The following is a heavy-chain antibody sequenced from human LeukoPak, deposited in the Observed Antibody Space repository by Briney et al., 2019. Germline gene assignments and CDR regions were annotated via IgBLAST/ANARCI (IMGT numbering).Heavy chain of an antibody. J-gene: IGHJ4*02. V-gene: IGHV4-39*01. CDR3: ARHRARGGVRCSSTSCLHDY. Sequence: PSETLSLTCTVSGGSISSSSYYWGWIRQPPGKGLEWIGSIYYSGSTYYNPSLKSRVTISVDTSKNQFSLKLSSVTAADTAVYYCARHRARGGVRCSSTSCLHDYWGQGTLVTVSS. CDR1: GGSISSSSYY. CDR2: IYYSGST. D-gene: IGHD2-2*01.